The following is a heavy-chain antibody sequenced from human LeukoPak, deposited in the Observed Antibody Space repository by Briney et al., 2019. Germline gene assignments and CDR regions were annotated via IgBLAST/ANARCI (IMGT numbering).Heavy chain of an antibody. V-gene: IGHV3-21*04. CDR1: GFTFSSYS. D-gene: IGHD3-16*01. CDR2: ISSSTSYI. Sequence: PGGSLRLSCAASGFTFSSYSMNWIRQAPGKGLEWVSSISSSTSYIYYADSVKGRFTISRDNAKNSLYLQMSNLRAEDTAVYFCARGGGLDVWGQGATVTVSS. J-gene: IGHJ6*02. CDR3: ARGGGLDV.